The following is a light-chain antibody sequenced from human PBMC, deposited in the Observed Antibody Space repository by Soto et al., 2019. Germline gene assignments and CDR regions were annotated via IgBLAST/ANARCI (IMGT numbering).Light chain of an antibody. Sequence: DIQMTQSPSTLSASVGDRVTITCRASQSIRSWLACYQQKPGEAPKLLIYEWSTLERVVTSRFSGSGSWKEFNLNISSLQPDDFATFYCQQYNTYSRTFGQGTKVEVK. V-gene: IGKV1-5*03. CDR3: QQYNTYSRT. CDR1: QSIRSW. J-gene: IGKJ1*01. CDR2: EWS.